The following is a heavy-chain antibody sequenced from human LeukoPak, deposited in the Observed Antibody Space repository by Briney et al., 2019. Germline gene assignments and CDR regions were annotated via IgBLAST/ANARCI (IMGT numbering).Heavy chain of an antibody. V-gene: IGHV1-46*01. J-gene: IGHJ5*02. Sequence: ASVKVSCKSSGYTFTSYYMHWVRQAPGQGLEWMGLINPSGGGTNYAQKFQGRVTMTRDKSTSTVYMELSSPRSEDTAVYYCAREAVTVFGLVRTQTTKGPHRFDPWGQGTLVTVSS. CDR3: AREAVTVFGLVRTQTTKGPHRFDP. CDR2: INPSGGGT. CDR1: GYTFTSYY. D-gene: IGHD3-3*01.